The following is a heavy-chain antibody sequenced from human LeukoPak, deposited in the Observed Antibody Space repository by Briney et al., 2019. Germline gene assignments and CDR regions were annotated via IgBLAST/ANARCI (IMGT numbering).Heavy chain of an antibody. Sequence: SETLSLTCTVSGGSISSYYWSWIRQPAGKGLEWIGYIYHSGSTYYNPSLKSRVTISVDRSKNQFSLKLSSVTAADTAVYYCARENGQWLVRGPFDPWGQGTLVTVSS. D-gene: IGHD6-19*01. CDR1: GGSISSYY. CDR3: ARENGQWLVRGPFDP. J-gene: IGHJ5*02. CDR2: IYHSGST. V-gene: IGHV4-59*06.